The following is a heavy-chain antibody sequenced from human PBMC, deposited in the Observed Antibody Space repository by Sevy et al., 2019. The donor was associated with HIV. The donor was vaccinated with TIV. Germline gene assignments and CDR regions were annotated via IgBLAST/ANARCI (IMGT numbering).Heavy chain of an antibody. Sequence: SETLSLTCTVSGGSVSSGSYYWSWIRQPPGKGLEWIGYIYYSGSTNYNPSLKSRVTISVDTSKNQFSLKLSSVTAADTAVYYCASSIVAVPAAMSYYYYGMDVWGQGTTVTVSS. CDR1: GGSVSSGSYY. V-gene: IGHV4-61*01. J-gene: IGHJ6*02. CDR3: ASSIVAVPAAMSYYYYGMDV. CDR2: IYYSGST. D-gene: IGHD2-2*01.